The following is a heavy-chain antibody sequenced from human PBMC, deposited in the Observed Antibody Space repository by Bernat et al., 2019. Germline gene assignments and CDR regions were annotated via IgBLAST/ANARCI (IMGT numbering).Heavy chain of an antibody. Sequence: QVQLVESGGGVVQPGRSLRLSCAASGFTFSSYAMHWVRQAPGKGLEWGAVISYDGSNKYYADSVKGRFTISRDNSKNTLYLQMNSLRAEDTAVYYCAAAVGYWGQGPLVTAPS. D-gene: IGHD6-13*01. V-gene: IGHV3-30-3*01. CDR3: AAAVGY. CDR1: GFTFSSYA. J-gene: IGHJ4*02. CDR2: ISYDGSNK.